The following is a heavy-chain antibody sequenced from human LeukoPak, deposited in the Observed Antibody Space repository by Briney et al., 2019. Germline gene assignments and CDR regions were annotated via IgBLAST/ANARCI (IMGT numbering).Heavy chain of an antibody. D-gene: IGHD4-17*01. CDR3: ARDGAVTNGRYFDY. V-gene: IGHV3-11*04. CDR2: ISTRSSTI. Sequence: GGSLRLSCVASGFTFSDYYMSWIRQAPGKGLEWLSYISTRSSTIYYADSVKGRFTISRDNAKNSLYLQMNSLRAEDTAVYYCARDGAVTNGRYFDYWGQGTLVTVSS. CDR1: GFTFSDYY. J-gene: IGHJ4*02.